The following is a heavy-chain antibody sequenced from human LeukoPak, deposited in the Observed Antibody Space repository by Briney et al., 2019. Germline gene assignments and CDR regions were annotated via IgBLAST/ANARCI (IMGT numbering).Heavy chain of an antibody. J-gene: IGHJ4*02. V-gene: IGHV3-21*01. Sequence: GGSLRLSCAASGFTFSSYSMNWVRQAPGKGLEWVSSISSSSSYIYYADSVKGRFTISRDNAKNPLYLQMNSLRAEDTAVYYCAGDYYDSSGTIDYWGQGTLVTVSS. D-gene: IGHD3-22*01. CDR2: ISSSSSYI. CDR1: GFTFSSYS. CDR3: AGDYYDSSGTIDY.